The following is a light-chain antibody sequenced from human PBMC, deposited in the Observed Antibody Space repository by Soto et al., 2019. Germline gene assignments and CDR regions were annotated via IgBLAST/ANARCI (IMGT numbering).Light chain of an antibody. Sequence: DIQMTQSPSTLSASIGDRVTITCRAGQSISRSLAWYQQKPGKAPKLLIYKASNLESGVPSRFSGSGSGTEFTLTISGLQPDDFATYYCQHFNSYPLTFGGGTRVEIK. CDR3: QHFNSYPLT. CDR1: QSISRS. J-gene: IGKJ4*01. CDR2: KAS. V-gene: IGKV1-5*03.